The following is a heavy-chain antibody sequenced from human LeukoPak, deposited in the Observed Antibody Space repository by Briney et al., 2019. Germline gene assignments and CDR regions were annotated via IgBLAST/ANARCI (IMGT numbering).Heavy chain of an antibody. D-gene: IGHD1-26*01. CDR2: FDPEDGGT. J-gene: IGHJ3*02. CDR3: ARADRAGSYYPDDAFDI. CDR1: GSTLTDLS. V-gene: IGHV1-24*01. Sequence: ASVKVSCKVSGSTLTDLSMHWVRQAPGGGLEWMGGFDPEDGGTLYTEKFKGGLTMTEDTSSDTAYMELSSLRSDDTAVYYCARADRAGSYYPDDAFDIWGQGTMVTVFS.